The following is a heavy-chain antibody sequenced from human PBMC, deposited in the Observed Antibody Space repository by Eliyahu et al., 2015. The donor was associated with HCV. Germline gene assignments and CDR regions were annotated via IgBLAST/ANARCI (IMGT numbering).Heavy chain of an antibody. CDR1: GFTFSSXA. CDR3: AAPVPPYCSSSSCHPYYYYGMDV. V-gene: IGHV3-23*01. Sequence: EVQLLESGGGXVQPGGSLXLSCAASGFTFSSXAMSWVRQAPGXGLEWVSAISGSXGSTYYADSVKGRFTISRDNSKNTLYLQMNSLRTEDTAVYYCAAPVPPYCSSSSCHPYYYYGMDVWGQGTTVTVSS. J-gene: IGHJ6*02. CDR2: ISGSXGST. D-gene: IGHD2-2*01.